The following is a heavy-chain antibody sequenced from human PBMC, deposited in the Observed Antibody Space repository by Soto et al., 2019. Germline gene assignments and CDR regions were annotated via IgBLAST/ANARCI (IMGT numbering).Heavy chain of an antibody. Sequence: EVQLVESGGGLVKPGGSLRLSCAASGFTFSSYSMNWVRQAPGKGLEWVSSISSSSSYIYYADSVKGRFTISRDNAKNSLYLQMNSLRAEDTAVYYCARAPEPPGGWDVYYYYGMDVWGQGTTVTVSS. J-gene: IGHJ6*02. CDR2: ISSSSSYI. V-gene: IGHV3-21*04. CDR3: ARAPEPPGGWDVYYYYGMDV. CDR1: GFTFSSYS. D-gene: IGHD1-26*01.